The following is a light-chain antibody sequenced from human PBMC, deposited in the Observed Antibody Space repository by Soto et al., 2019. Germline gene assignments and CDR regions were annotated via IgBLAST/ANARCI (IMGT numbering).Light chain of an antibody. CDR2: RAS. V-gene: IGKV3-15*01. CDR3: QQYNNWLGYT. CDR1: QSVSSN. J-gene: IGKJ2*01. Sequence: EIVMTQSPATLSVSPGERATLSCRASQSVSSNLAWYQQKPGQAPRLLIYRASTRATGIPARFSGSGSGTEFPLTISSLQSEDFEVYYCQQYNNWLGYTLGQGTKLEIK.